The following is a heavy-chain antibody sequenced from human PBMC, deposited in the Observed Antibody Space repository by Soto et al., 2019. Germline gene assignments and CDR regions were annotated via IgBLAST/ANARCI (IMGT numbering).Heavy chain of an antibody. Sequence: SETLSLTCSVSDDSINSDKYYWGWNRQPPGKGLEWIGSIYYRGNAYYNPSLQTRVTISLDKSKSQFSLKLNSVTAAHSAVYFCARLEGLATISYYFDFWGPGALVTVSS. V-gene: IGHV4-39*01. CDR3: ARLEGLATISYYFDF. CDR2: IYYRGNA. D-gene: IGHD5-12*01. CDR1: DDSINSDKYY. J-gene: IGHJ4*02.